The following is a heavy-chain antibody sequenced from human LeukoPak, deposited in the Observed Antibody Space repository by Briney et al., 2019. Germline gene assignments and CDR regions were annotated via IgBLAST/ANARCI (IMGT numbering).Heavy chain of an antibody. V-gene: IGHV1-58*02. CDR3: AADLNYYDSSGSGDY. Sequence: SVNVSCKASGFTFTSSAMQWVRQARGQRLDWIGWIVVGSGNTNYAQKFQESVTITRDMSTSTAYMEMTSLRSEDTAVYYCAADLNYYDSSGSGDYWGQGTLVTVTS. CDR1: GFTFTSSA. D-gene: IGHD3-22*01. J-gene: IGHJ4*02. CDR2: IVVGSGNT.